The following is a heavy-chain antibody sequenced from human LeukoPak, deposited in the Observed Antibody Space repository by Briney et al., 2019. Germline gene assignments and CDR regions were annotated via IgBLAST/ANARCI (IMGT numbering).Heavy chain of an antibody. CDR2: ISSSGSTI. CDR1: GFTFSSYE. CDR3: ARSTYYYDSSGYYCDY. D-gene: IGHD3-22*01. V-gene: IGHV3-48*03. Sequence: GGSLRLSCAASGFTFSSYEMNWVRQAPGKGLEWVSYISSSGSTIYYADSVKGRFTISRDNAKNSLYLQMNSLRAEDTAVYYCARSTYYYDSSGYYCDYWGQGTLVTVSS. J-gene: IGHJ4*02.